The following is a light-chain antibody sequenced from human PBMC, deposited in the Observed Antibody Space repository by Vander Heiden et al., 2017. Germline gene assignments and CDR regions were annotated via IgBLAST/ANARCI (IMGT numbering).Light chain of an antibody. Sequence: SYELTQPPSVSVSPGQTARITCPGDALPNQYAYWYQQKPGQAPVLVIYKDSERPSGIPERFSGSSSGTTVTLTISGVQAEDEADYYCQSADSSGTYVFGTGTKVTVL. V-gene: IGLV3-25*03. J-gene: IGLJ1*01. CDR1: ALPNQY. CDR2: KDS. CDR3: QSADSSGTYV.